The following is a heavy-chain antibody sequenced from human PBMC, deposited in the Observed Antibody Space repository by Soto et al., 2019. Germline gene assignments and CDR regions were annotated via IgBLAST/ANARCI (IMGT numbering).Heavy chain of an antibody. CDR2: ISGSGGST. Sequence: PGGSLRLSCAASGFTFSSYAMSWVRQAPGKGLEWVSAISGSGGSTYYADSAKGRFAISRDNSKNTLYLQMNSLRAEDTAVYYCASLAQPLTTVTPYYYYGMDVWGQGTTVTVSS. V-gene: IGHV3-23*01. D-gene: IGHD4-17*01. CDR1: GFTFSSYA. J-gene: IGHJ6*02. CDR3: ASLAQPLTTVTPYYYYGMDV.